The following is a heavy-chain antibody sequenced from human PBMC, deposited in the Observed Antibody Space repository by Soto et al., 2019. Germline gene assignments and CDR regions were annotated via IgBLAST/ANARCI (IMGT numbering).Heavy chain of an antibody. CDR1: GYTFTSYD. D-gene: IGHD4-4*01. J-gene: IGHJ3*02. Sequence: ASVKVSCKASGYTFTSYDINWVRQATGQGLEWMGWMNPNSGNTGYAQKLQGRVTMTRNTSISTAYMELSSLRSEDTAVYYCARAYRRNSDTFDIWGQGTMVTVSS. CDR3: ARAYRRNSDTFDI. CDR2: MNPNSGNT. V-gene: IGHV1-8*01.